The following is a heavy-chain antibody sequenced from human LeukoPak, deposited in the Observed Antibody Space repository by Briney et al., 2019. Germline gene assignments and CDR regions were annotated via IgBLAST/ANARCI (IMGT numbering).Heavy chain of an antibody. Sequence: SVKVSCKASGGTFSSYAISWVRQAPGQGLEWMGDIIPIFGTSNYAQKFQGRVTITADKSTSTAYMELSSLRSEDTAVYYCARLQNYYDSGDSSDYWGQGTLVTVSS. D-gene: IGHD3-22*01. V-gene: IGHV1-69*06. CDR3: ARLQNYYDSGDSSDY. CDR2: IIPIFGTS. J-gene: IGHJ4*02. CDR1: GGTFSSYA.